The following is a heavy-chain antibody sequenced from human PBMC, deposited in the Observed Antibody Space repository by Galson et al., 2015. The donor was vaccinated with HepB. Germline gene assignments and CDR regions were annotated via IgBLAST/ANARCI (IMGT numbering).Heavy chain of an antibody. CDR3: ARDQANIVAVDY. J-gene: IGHJ4*02. Sequence: CAISEDSVSSNSAAWNWIRQSPSRGLEWLGRTYYRSKWYNDYAVSVKSRITINPDTSENQFSLQLNSVTPEDTAVYYCARDQANIVAVDYWGQGTLVTVSS. CDR2: TYYRSKWYN. V-gene: IGHV6-1*01. D-gene: IGHD5-12*01. CDR1: EDSVSSNSAA.